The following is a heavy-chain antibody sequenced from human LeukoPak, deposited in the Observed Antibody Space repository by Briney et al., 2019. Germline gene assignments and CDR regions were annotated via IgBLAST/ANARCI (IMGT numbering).Heavy chain of an antibody. CDR1: GASISSYY. D-gene: IGHD5-24*01. CDR3: ARVYGYNYWYFDI. Sequence: PSETLSLTCTVSGASISSYYWTWIRQPPGKGLEWIGYIYYSGNTKYNPSLKSRVTISGDTSKSQFSLKLSSVTAADTAVYYCARVYGYNYWYFDIWGRGTLVTVSS. V-gene: IGHV4-59*01. J-gene: IGHJ2*01. CDR2: IYYSGNT.